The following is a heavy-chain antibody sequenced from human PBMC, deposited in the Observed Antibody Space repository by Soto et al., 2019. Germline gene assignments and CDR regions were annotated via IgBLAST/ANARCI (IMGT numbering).Heavy chain of an antibody. V-gene: IGHV3-21*01. Sequence: PGGSLRLSCAVSGFTFSDYGMNWVRQAPGKGLEWVSSIGRSSSFIYYADSVMGRFTSSRDDAKNSLYLQMDSLRAEDTAVYFCARDRIALLDLPSSYFAPWGQGTLVTVSS. CDR2: IGRSSSFI. D-gene: IGHD5-12*01. J-gene: IGHJ5*02. CDR3: ARDRIALLDLPSSYFAP. CDR1: GFTFSDYG.